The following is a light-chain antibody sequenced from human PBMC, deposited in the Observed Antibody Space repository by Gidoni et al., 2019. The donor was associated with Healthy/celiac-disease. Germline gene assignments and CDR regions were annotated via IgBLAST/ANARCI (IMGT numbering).Light chain of an antibody. CDR1: RSDVGGYNY. V-gene: IGLV2-14*01. CDR2: EVT. CDR3: NSYSSSGTLYV. Sequence: QSALTQPASVSGSPGQSITISCSGTRSDVGGYNYVSWYQHHPGKAPKLIIYEVTNRPSGISDRFSGSKSGNTASLTISGLQAEDEADYYCNSYSSSGTLYVFGTGTKVIVL. J-gene: IGLJ1*01.